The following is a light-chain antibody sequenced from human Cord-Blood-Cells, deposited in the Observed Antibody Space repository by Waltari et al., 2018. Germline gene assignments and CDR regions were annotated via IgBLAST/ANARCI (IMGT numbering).Light chain of an antibody. CDR1: QSISSY. V-gene: IGKV1-39*01. Sequence: DIQMTQSPSSLSASVGDRVTITCRASQSISSYLNWYQQKPGKAPKLLIYAASSLQSGVPSRFSGSGSGTDFTLTISSLQPEDFATYYCQQSYSTPITFGQGTRLYIK. J-gene: IGKJ5*01. CDR3: QQSYSTPIT. CDR2: AAS.